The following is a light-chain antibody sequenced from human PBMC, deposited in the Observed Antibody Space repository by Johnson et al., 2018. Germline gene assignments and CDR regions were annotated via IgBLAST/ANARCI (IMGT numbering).Light chain of an antibody. J-gene: IGLJ1*01. CDR2: ENN. Sequence: QSVLTQPPSVSAAPGQKVTISCSGSSSNIGNNYVSWYQQLPGTAPKLLIYENNKRPSGIPDRFSVSKSGTSATLGITGLQTGDEADYYCGKWDSSLSAGNVFGTGTKVTVL. CDR3: GKWDSSLSAGNV. CDR1: SSNIGNNY. V-gene: IGLV1-51*02.